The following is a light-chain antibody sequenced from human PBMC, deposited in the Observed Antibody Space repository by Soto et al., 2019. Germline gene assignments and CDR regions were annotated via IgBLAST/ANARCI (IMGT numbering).Light chain of an antibody. J-gene: IGKJ5*01. Sequence: EIVLTQSPATLSLSPGERATLSCGASQSVRTVLAWYQQKPGQAPRLLIYDASTRATGVPARFSGSGSGTDFTLTISNLESKDFGVYSCQQRTDWPTITFGQGTRLDIK. CDR1: QSVRTV. CDR2: DAS. V-gene: IGKV3-11*01. CDR3: QQRTDWPTIT.